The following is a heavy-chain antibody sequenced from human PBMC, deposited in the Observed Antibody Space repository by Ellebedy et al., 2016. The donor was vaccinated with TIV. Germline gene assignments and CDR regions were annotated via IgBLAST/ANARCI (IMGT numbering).Heavy chain of an antibody. Sequence: SETLSLTCAVSGGSISSDNNSWSWIRQPPGKGLEWIGSIYHSGSTYYNPSLKSRVTISVDTSKNQFSLKLSSVTAEDTAVYYCARVLSGSYFAFDIWGQGTMVTVSS. CDR1: GGSISSDNNS. CDR3: ARVLSGSYFAFDI. D-gene: IGHD1-26*01. CDR2: IYHSGST. J-gene: IGHJ3*02. V-gene: IGHV4-39*07.